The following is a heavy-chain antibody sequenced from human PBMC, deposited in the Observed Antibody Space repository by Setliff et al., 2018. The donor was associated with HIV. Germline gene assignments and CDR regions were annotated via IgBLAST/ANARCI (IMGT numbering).Heavy chain of an antibody. CDR1: GGSFSGYY. Sequence: KTSETLSLTCAVYGGSFSGYYWSWIRQTPGKGLERIGEIDHSGGTKYNPSLKSRVTISLDTSKNQFSLKLSSLTAADTAVYYCAREPAPHPPFKEPYFDYWGQGALVTVSS. D-gene: IGHD1-1*01. J-gene: IGHJ4*02. CDR2: IDHSGGT. V-gene: IGHV4-34*01. CDR3: AREPAPHPPFKEPYFDY.